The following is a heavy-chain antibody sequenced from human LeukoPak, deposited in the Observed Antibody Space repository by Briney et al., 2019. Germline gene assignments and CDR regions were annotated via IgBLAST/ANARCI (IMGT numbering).Heavy chain of an antibody. D-gene: IGHD3-22*01. Sequence: GGSLRLSCAASGFTFSSYAMHWVRQAPGKGLEWLAFIRYDGSKKYYADSVKGRFTSSRDNSKNTLYLQMNSLKAEDTAVYYCAKDSAYYYDSSGYPGYWGQGTLVTVSS. CDR2: IRYDGSKK. J-gene: IGHJ4*02. CDR3: AKDSAYYYDSSGYPGY. CDR1: GFTFSSYA. V-gene: IGHV3-30*02.